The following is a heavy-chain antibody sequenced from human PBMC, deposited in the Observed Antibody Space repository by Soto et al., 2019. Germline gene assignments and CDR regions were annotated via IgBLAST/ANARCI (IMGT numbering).Heavy chain of an antibody. CDR3: VRDGSSGWYYYGMDV. D-gene: IGHD6-19*01. Sequence: KPSETLFLTCTVSGGPISSYYWSWIRQPAGKGLEWIGRIYMNGSTNYNPSLKSRVTVSVDTSKSQFSLMLNSVTAADTAVYYCVRDGSSGWYYYGMDVWGQGTPVTVSS. J-gene: IGHJ6*02. CDR2: IYMNGST. CDR1: GGPISSYY. V-gene: IGHV4-4*07.